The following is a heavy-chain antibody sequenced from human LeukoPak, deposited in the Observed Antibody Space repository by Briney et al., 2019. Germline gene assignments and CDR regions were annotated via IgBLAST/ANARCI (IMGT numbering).Heavy chain of an antibody. CDR2: IYHSGST. CDR1: GGSISSSNW. D-gene: IGHD6-13*01. Sequence: SGTLSLTCAVSGGSISSSNWWSWVHQPPGKGLEGIGEIYHSGSTNYNPSLKSRVTISVDKSKNQFSLKLSSVTAADTAVYYCARKYSSSWYDAGFDYWGQGTLVTVSS. CDR3: ARKYSSSWYDAGFDY. V-gene: IGHV4-4*02. J-gene: IGHJ4*02.